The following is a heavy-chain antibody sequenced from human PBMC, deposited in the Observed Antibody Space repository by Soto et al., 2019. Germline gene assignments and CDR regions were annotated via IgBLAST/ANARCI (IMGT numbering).Heavy chain of an antibody. CDR3: VIGGIDAILWHGLVPYYTDV. Sequence: ASVKVSCKASGYTFTSYDINWVRQATGQGLEWMGWMNPNSGNTDYAQKFQGRVTMTRNTYISTAYMELSSLRSEDTAVYYCVIGGIDAILWHGLVPYYTDVWGKGTTETVAS. D-gene: IGHD6-6*01. CDR1: GYTFTSYD. CDR2: MNPNSGNT. J-gene: IGHJ6*03. V-gene: IGHV1-8*01.